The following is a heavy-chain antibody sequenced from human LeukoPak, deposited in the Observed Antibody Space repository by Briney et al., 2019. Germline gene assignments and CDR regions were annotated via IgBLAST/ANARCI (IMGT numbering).Heavy chain of an antibody. V-gene: IGHV3-48*04. CDR1: GFTFSTYG. J-gene: IGHJ4*02. CDR2: ISSSSSTI. D-gene: IGHD3-22*01. Sequence: GGSLRLSCAASGFTFSTYGMNWVRQAPGKGRGWVSYISSSSSTIYYADSVKGRFTISRDNAKNSLYLQMNSLRAEDTAVYYCAREGVVVITEYYFDYWGQGTL. CDR3: AREGVVVITEYYFDY.